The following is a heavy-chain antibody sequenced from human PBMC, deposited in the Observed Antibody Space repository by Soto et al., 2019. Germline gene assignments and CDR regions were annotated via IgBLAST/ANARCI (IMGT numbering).Heavy chain of an antibody. J-gene: IGHJ4*02. CDR1: GFTFSSYE. V-gene: IGHV3-48*03. CDR2: ISSSGSTI. D-gene: IGHD3-22*01. CDR3: ARYDSSGYPY. Sequence: AGGSLRLSCAASGFTFSSYEMNWVRQAPGKGLEWVSYISSSGSTIYYADSVKGRFTISRDNAKNSLYLQMNSLRAEDTAVYYCARYDSSGYPYWGQGTLVTVSS.